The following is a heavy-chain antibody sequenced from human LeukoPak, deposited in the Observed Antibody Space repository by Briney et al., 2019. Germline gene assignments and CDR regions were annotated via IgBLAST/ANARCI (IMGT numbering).Heavy chain of an antibody. J-gene: IGHJ3*02. CDR1: GFTFSSYA. Sequence: PGGSLSLSCAAPGFTFSSYAMSWVRQAPGKGLEWVSAISGSGGSTYYADSVKGRFTISRDNSKNTLYLQMNSLRAEDTAEYYCAKGDSSSWYRVAFDIWVQPTMVTVPS. CDR3: AKGDSSSWYRVAFDI. D-gene: IGHD6-13*01. V-gene: IGHV3-23*01. CDR2: ISGSGGST.